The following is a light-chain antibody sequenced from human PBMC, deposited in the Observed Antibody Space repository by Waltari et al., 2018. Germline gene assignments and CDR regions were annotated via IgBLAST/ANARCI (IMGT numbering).Light chain of an antibody. V-gene: IGLV2-11*01. CDR2: TVN. CDR3: CSYTSRATYGV. J-gene: IGLJ2*01. CDR1: SSDVGSYDY. Sequence: QSALIQPPSVSGSPGQSVNISCTGTSSDVGSYDYVSWYQQHPGTVPKPMIPTVNTQPSGVPDRFSGSKSFNTASMTSSGLQAEDEADYSCCSYTSRATYGVFGGGTKLAVL.